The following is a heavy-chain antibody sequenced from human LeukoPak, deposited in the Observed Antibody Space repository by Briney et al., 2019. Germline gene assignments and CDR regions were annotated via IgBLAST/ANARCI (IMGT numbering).Heavy chain of an antibody. D-gene: IGHD3-9*01. J-gene: IGHJ3*02. CDR1: GGSISSGSYY. CDR2: IYTSGST. Sequence: SQTLSLTCTVSGGSISSGSYYWSWIRQPAGKGLEWIGRIYTSGSTNYNPSLKSRVTISVDTSKNQFSLKLSSVTAADTAVYYCASSSKLRYFDWLADAFDIWGQGTMVTVSS. CDR3: ASSSKLRYFDWLADAFDI. V-gene: IGHV4-61*02.